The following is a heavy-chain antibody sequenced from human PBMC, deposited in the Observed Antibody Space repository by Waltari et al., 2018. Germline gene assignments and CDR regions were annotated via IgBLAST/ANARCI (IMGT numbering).Heavy chain of an antibody. Sequence: HVQLQESDPGLVKPSETLSLPCTVSSYSLSTAYYWGCIRQTPWKGLERSGSIYRSGSTNYNPSLKSRVTLSGDTTKNLFYLKMNSVTAADTAGYYCVTSSGTVTAGFYYYYMDVWAKGTTVTVSS. V-gene: IGHV4-38-2*02. CDR1: SYSLSTAYY. D-gene: IGHD4-17*01. J-gene: IGHJ6*03. CDR3: VTSSGTVTAGFYYYYMDV. CDR2: IYRSGST.